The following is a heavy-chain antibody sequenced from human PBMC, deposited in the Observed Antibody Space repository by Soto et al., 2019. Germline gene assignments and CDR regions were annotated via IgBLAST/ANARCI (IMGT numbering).Heavy chain of an antibody. V-gene: IGHV1-2*02. D-gene: IGHD3-22*01. CDR3: ARVTPWNYYDSSGYPDY. J-gene: IGHJ4*02. Sequence: ASVKVSCKASGYTFTGYYMHWVRQAPGQGLEWMGWINPNSGGTNYAQKFQGRVTMTRDTSISTAYMELSRLRSDDTAVYYCARVTPWNYYDSSGYPDYWGQGTLVTVYS. CDR1: GYTFTGYY. CDR2: INPNSGGT.